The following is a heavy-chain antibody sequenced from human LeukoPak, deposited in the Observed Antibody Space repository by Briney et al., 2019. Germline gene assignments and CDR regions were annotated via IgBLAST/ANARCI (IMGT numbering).Heavy chain of an antibody. CDR3: ARFVVPAAIFVKEGVDY. V-gene: IGHV4-30-4*08. J-gene: IGHJ4*02. CDR1: GGSISSGDYY. CDR2: IYYSGST. Sequence: PSETLSLTCTVSGGSISSGDYYWGWIRRPPGKGLEWIGYIYYSGSTYYNPSLKSRVTISVDTSKNQFSLKLGSVTAADTAVYYCARFVVPAAIFVKEGVDYWGQGTLVTVS. D-gene: IGHD2-2*02.